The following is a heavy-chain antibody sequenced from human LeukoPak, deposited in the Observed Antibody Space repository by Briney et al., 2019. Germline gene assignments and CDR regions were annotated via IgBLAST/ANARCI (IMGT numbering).Heavy chain of an antibody. CDR2: IYYSGST. V-gene: IGHV4-59*01. CDR1: GGSISSYY. Sequence: SETLSLTCTVSGGSISSYYWSWIRQPPGKGLEWIGYIYYSGSTSYNPSLKSRVTISVDTSKNQFSLKLSSVTAADTAVYYCARGRAGMDYWGQGTLVTVSS. D-gene: IGHD6-13*01. J-gene: IGHJ4*02. CDR3: ARGRAGMDY.